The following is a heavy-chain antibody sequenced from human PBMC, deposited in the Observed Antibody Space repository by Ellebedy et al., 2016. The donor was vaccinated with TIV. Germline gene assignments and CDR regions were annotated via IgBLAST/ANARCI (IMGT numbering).Heavy chain of an antibody. J-gene: IGHJ6*02. CDR1: GGTFTNHA. V-gene: IGHV1-69*13. D-gene: IGHD3-10*01. CDR2: IIATVGSA. Sequence: ASVKVSCKASGGTFTNHAISWVRLAPGQGPEWMGGIIATVGSADYAQSFQGRPTITADESTSIAHMELSSLRSEDTAVYYCARLGRFGESMPPYYYFPMDVWGQGTTVTVSS. CDR3: ARLGRFGESMPPYYYFPMDV.